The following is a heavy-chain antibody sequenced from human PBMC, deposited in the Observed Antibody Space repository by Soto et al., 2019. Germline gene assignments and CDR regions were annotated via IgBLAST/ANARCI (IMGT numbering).Heavy chain of an antibody. CDR1: GGSISSGDYY. CDR3: ARDSYDSSGYSFDY. CDR2: IYYSGST. V-gene: IGHV4-30-4*01. J-gene: IGHJ4*02. D-gene: IGHD3-22*01. Sequence: QVQLQESGPDLVKPSQTLSLTCTASGGSISSGDYYWGWIRQPPGKGLEWIGYIYYSGSTYYNPSLKSRVTISVDTSKNQCSLKLSSVTAADTAVYYCARDSYDSSGYSFDYWGQGTLVTVSS.